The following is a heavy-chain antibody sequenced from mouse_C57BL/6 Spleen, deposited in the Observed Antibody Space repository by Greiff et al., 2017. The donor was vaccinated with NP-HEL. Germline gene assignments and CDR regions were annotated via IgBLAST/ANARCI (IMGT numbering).Heavy chain of an antibody. CDR2: IYPRSGNT. V-gene: IGHV1-81*01. CDR3: ARDNYSNYYFDY. Sequence: QVQLKQSGAELARPGASVKLSCKASGYTFTSYGLSWVKQRTGQGLEWIGEIYPRSGNTYYNEKFKGKATLTADKSSSTAYMELRSLTSEDSAVYVCARDNYSNYYFDYWGQGTTLTVSS. D-gene: IGHD2-5*01. CDR1: GYTFTSYG. J-gene: IGHJ2*01.